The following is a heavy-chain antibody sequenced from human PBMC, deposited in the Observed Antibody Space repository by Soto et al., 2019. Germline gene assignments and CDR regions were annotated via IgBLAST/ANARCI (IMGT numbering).Heavy chain of an antibody. J-gene: IGHJ3*02. V-gene: IGHV1-69*13. D-gene: IGHD3-22*01. CDR3: ASPFYYYDSSGYQQYDAFDI. Sequence: SXKVSFKAAGGTXISYAISWVRQAPGQGLEWMGGIIPIFGTANYAQKFQGRVTITADESTSTAYMELSSLRSEDTEVYYCASPFYYYDSSGYQQYDAFDIWGPGTMVTVSS. CDR1: GGTXISYA. CDR2: IIPIFGTA.